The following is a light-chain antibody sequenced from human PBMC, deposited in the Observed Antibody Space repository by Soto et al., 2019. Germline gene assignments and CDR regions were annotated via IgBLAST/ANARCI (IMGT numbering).Light chain of an antibody. CDR2: SVS. CDR3: TSYTSRTTYV. Sequence: QSVLTQPASVSGSPGQSITISCTGTSSDVGGYNYVSWYQQHPGKAPKLMIYSVSSRPSGVSNRFSGSKSGNTASLTISGLQAEDEADYYCTSYTSRTTYV. CDR1: SSDVGGYNY. V-gene: IGLV2-14*03. J-gene: IGLJ1*01.